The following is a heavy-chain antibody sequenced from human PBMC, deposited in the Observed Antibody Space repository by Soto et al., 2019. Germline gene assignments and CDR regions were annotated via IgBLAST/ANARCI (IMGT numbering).Heavy chain of an antibody. CDR3: ARAGMGATDY. V-gene: IGHV5-51*01. J-gene: IGHJ4*02. D-gene: IGHD1-26*01. CDR2: IYPGDSDT. Sequence: PGESLKISCKGSGYSFTSYWIGWVRQMPGKGLEWMGIIYPGDSDTRYSPSFQGQVTISADKSISTAYLQMNSLRAEDTAVYYCARAGMGATDYWGQGTLVTVSS. CDR1: GYSFTSYW.